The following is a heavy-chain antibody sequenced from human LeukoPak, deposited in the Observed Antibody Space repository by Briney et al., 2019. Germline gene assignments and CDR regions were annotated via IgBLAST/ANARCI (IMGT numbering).Heavy chain of an antibody. CDR2: ISGSGGST. D-gene: IGHD5-18*01. J-gene: IGHJ4*02. CDR3: AKEGRGYSYGSYYFDY. CDR1: GFTFSSYA. Sequence: PGGSLRLSCAASGFTFSSYAMSWVRQAPGKGLEWVSAISGSGGSTYYADSVKGRFTISRDNSKNTLYLQMNSLRAEDTAVYYCAKEGRGYSYGSYYFDYWGQGTLVTASS. V-gene: IGHV3-23*01.